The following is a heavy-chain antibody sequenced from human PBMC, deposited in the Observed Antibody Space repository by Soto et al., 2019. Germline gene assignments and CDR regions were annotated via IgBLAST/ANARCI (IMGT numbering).Heavy chain of an antibody. Sequence: QVQLVQSGAEVKKPGASVKVSCKASGYTFTSYGISWVRQAPGQGLEWMGWISAYNGNTNYAQKLQGRVTMTTDTSTSTDYRELRSLRSDDTAVYYCARDYVFRCSGGSCPLGDGMDVWGQGTTVTVSS. CDR3: ARDYVFRCSGGSCPLGDGMDV. D-gene: IGHD2-15*01. V-gene: IGHV1-18*01. CDR2: ISAYNGNT. CDR1: GYTFTSYG. J-gene: IGHJ6*02.